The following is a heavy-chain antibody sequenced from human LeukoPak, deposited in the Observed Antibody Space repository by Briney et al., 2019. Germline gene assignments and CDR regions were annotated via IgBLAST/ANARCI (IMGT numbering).Heavy chain of an antibody. CDR1: GFTFDDYA. CDR2: ISWNSGSI. D-gene: IGHD6-6*01. Sequence: GGSLRLSCAASGFTFDDYAMHWVRQAPGKGLEGVSGISWNSGSIGYADSVKGRFTISRDNAKNSLYLQMNSLRAEDMALYYCAKEYSSSSGSGFDYWGQGTLVTVSS. CDR3: AKEYSSSSGSGFDY. J-gene: IGHJ4*02. V-gene: IGHV3-9*03.